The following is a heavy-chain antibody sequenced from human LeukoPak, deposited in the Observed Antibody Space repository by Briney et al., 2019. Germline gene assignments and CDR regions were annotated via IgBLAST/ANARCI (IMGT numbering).Heavy chain of an antibody. CDR3: AIMHGYYDGSGYWVQ. Sequence: GGSLRLSCAASGFTFGSYGMSWVRQAPGKGLEWVSFITPNADRTSYADSVEGRFTISRDNPRNTLYMQLNSLRDEDTAVYYCAIMHGYYDGSGYWVQWGQGTLVTVSS. J-gene: IGHJ1*01. CDR2: ITPNADRT. D-gene: IGHD3-22*01. CDR1: GFTFGSYG. V-gene: IGHV3-23*01.